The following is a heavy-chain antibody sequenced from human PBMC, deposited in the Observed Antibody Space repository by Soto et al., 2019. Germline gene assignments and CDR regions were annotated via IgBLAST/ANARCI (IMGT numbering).Heavy chain of an antibody. J-gene: IGHJ3*02. V-gene: IGHV3-7*04. D-gene: IGHD6-13*01. CDR3: SRDISPYYSDSWYDVLDI. CDR1: GFTFSRSW. Sequence: VQLVESGGGLVQPGGSLRLSCVASGFTFSRSWMTWVRQAPGKGLEWVAKINGDGSKIHYGDSVRGRFTISRDSAKNSLSLQMTSLRVEDTAVYFCSRDISPYYSDSWYDVLDIWGQGTVVTVSS. CDR2: INGDGSKI.